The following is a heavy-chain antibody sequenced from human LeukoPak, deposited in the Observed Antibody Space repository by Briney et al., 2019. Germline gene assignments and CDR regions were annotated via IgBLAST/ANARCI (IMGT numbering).Heavy chain of an antibody. V-gene: IGHV4-61*01. Sequence: SETLSLTCTVSGGSISSSSYYWSWIRQPPGKGLEWIGYIYYSGSTNYNPSLKSRVTISVDTSKNQFSLKLSSVTAADTAVYYCARADYGDYHYWGQGTLVTDSS. J-gene: IGHJ4*02. CDR1: GGSISSSSYY. CDR2: IYYSGST. D-gene: IGHD4-17*01. CDR3: ARADYGDYHY.